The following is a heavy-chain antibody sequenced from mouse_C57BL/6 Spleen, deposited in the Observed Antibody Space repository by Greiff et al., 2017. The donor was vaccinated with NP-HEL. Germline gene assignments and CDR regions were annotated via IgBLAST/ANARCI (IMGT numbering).Heavy chain of an antibody. CDR2: ISDGGSYT. CDR3: ARSTVVDWYFDV. J-gene: IGHJ1*03. V-gene: IGHV5-4*03. Sequence: EVKLVESGGGLVKPGGSLKLSCAASGFTFSSYAMSWVRQTPEKRLEWVATISDGGSYTYYPDNVKGRFTISRDNAKNNLYLQMSHLKSEDTAMYYCARSTVVDWYFDVWGTGTTVTVSS. D-gene: IGHD1-1*01. CDR1: GFTFSSYA.